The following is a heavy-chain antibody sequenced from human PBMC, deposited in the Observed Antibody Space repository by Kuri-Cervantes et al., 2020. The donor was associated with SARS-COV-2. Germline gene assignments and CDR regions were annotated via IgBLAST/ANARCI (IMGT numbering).Heavy chain of an antibody. J-gene: IGHJ6*03. V-gene: IGHV4-59*12. CDR3: ARSGYYSRGVTYYYMDV. Sequence: GSLRLSCTVSGGSISSYYWSWIRQPPGKGLEWIGYIYYSGGTNYNPSLKSRVTISVDTSKNQFSLKLSSVTAADSAVYYCARSGYYSRGVTYYYMDVWDKGITVTVSS. CDR2: IYYSGGT. CDR1: GGSISSYY. D-gene: IGHD3-22*01.